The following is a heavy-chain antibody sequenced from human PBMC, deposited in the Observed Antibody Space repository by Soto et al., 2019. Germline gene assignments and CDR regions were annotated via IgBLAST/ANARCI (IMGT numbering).Heavy chain of an antibody. D-gene: IGHD2-8*01. J-gene: IGHJ6*02. CDR3: ARPTTFDCTNGVCYRSDYYYYGMDV. CDR2: IIPIFGTA. V-gene: IGHV1-69*06. Sequence: QVQLVQSGAEVKKPGSSVKVSCKASGGTFSSYAISWVRQAPGQGLEWMGGIIPIFGTANYAQKFQGRVTITADKYTSTAYMELSSLRSEDTAVYYCARPTTFDCTNGVCYRSDYYYYGMDVWGQGTTVTVSS. CDR1: GGTFSSYA.